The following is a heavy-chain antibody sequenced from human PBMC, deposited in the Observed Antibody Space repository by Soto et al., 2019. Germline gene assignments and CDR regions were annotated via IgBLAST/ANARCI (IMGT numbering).Heavy chain of an antibody. J-gene: IGHJ6*02. CDR1: GGTFSSYA. Sequence: SVKVSCKASGGTFSSYAISWVRQAPGQGLECMGGIIPIFGTANYAQKFQGRVTITAXXXXSXXXMXLXXLRSEDTAVYYCARSVSSSQHGLGLDVWGQGTTVTVSS. CDR2: IIPIFGTA. D-gene: IGHD6-6*01. V-gene: IGHV1-69*13. CDR3: ARSVSSSQHGLGLDV.